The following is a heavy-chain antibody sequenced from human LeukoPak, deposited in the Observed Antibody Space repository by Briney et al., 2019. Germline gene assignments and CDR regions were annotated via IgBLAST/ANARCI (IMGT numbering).Heavy chain of an antibody. CDR1: GFTFSSYA. D-gene: IGHD5-18*01. V-gene: IGHV3-7*01. CDR3: ARDLAYSRLDY. Sequence: GGSLRLPCSASGFTFSSYAMHWVRQAPGKGLEWVASINPDGNKKYSADSVKGRFTISRDNAENSLYLQMNSLRVEDTAFYYCARDLAYSRLDYWGQGMLVTVSS. J-gene: IGHJ4*02. CDR2: INPDGNKK.